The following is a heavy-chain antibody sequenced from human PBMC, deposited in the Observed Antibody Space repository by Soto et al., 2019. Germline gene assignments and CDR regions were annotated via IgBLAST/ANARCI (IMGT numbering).Heavy chain of an antibody. Sequence: PGGSLRLSCAASGFIFSNYDMHWVRQAPGKGLEWVSAIGTLGDPYYPGSVKGRFTISRENAKNSLYLQMNSLRAGDTAVYYCARAFVRYSGYDYWGQGALVTVSS. V-gene: IGHV3-13*05. D-gene: IGHD5-12*01. CDR3: ARAFVRYSGYDY. J-gene: IGHJ4*02. CDR1: GFIFSNYD. CDR2: IGTLGDP.